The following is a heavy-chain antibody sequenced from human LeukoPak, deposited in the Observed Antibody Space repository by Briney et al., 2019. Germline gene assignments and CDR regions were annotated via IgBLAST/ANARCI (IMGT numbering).Heavy chain of an antibody. V-gene: IGHV4-4*07. Sequence: SETLSLTCSVSGGSISGYYWSWIRQPAGKGLECIGRISSSGSTNYNPSLKSRVTMSVDTSKNQFSLRLRFVTAADTAVYYCARDSGTTGEVKFDPWGQGTLVTVSS. CDR2: ISSSGST. CDR3: ARDSGTTGEVKFDP. J-gene: IGHJ5*02. D-gene: IGHD3-10*01. CDR1: GGSISGYY.